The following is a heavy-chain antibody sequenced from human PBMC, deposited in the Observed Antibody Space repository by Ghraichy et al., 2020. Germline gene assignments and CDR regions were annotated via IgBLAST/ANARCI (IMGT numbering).Heavy chain of an antibody. CDR2: IYWDDDK. Sequence: SGPTLVKPTQTLTLTCTFSGFSLSTSGVGVGWIRQPPGKALEWLALIYWDDDKRYSPSLKSRLTITKDTSKNQVVLTMTNMDPVDTATYYCAHSYCSSTSCEGWENWFDPCGQGTLVTVSS. CDR1: GFSLSTSGVG. D-gene: IGHD2-2*01. CDR3: AHSYCSSTSCEGWENWFDP. V-gene: IGHV2-5*02. J-gene: IGHJ5*02.